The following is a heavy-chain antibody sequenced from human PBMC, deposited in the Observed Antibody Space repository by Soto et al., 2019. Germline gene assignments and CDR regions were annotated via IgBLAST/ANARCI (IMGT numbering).Heavy chain of an antibody. D-gene: IGHD2-21*01. CDR1: GYSITSGDS. J-gene: IGHJ4*02. Sequence: SETLSLTCAVSGYSITSGDSWGWFRQPPGKGLEWIGTIYHSGTAYYNPSLTSRVTISIDRSKHQFSLTLSSVTAADSAVYYCSRGVNLWGQGVLVTVSS. CDR3: SRGVNL. V-gene: IGHV4-38-2*01. CDR2: IYHSGTA.